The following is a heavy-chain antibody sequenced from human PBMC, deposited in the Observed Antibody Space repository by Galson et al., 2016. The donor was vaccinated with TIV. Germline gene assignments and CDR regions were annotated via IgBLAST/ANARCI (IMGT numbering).Heavy chain of an antibody. CDR3: ARDRRLAAANNYYYYYFGLDV. D-gene: IGHD6-13*01. J-gene: IGHJ6*02. Sequence: SLRLSCAASQFSVSNNYMTWVRQAPGRGLEWVSIIFSGGNTYYADSVKGRFTISRDNSKSTLYLQMNSLRPEDTAVYYCARDRRLAAANNYYYYYFGLDVWGQGTTVTVSS. V-gene: IGHV3-66*02. CDR1: QFSVSNNY. CDR2: IFSGGNT.